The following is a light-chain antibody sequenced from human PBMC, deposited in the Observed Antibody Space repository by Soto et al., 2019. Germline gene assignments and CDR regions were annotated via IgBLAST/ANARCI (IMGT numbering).Light chain of an antibody. CDR2: GAS. CDR1: QSVSSSY. Sequence: EIVLTQSPGTLSLSQGERATLSCRASQSVSSSYLAWYQQKPGQAPRLLIYGASSGATGIPDRFSASGSGTDFTLTSSRLEPEDFAVYYCQQLGTFGQGTKVEIK. J-gene: IGKJ1*01. V-gene: IGKV3-20*01. CDR3: QQLGT.